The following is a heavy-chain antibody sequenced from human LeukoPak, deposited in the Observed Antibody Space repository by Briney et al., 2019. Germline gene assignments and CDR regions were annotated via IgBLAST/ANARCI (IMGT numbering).Heavy chain of an antibody. J-gene: IGHJ5*02. V-gene: IGHV3-30-3*01. CDR1: GFTFSSYA. CDR3: ARDRSSGWSFDP. Sequence: TGGSLRLSCAASGFTFSSYAMHWVRQAPGKGLEWVAVISYDGSIKYYADSVKGRFTISRDNSKNTLYLQMNSLRAEDTAVYYCARDRSSGWSFDPWGQGTLVTVSS. D-gene: IGHD6-19*01. CDR2: ISYDGSIK.